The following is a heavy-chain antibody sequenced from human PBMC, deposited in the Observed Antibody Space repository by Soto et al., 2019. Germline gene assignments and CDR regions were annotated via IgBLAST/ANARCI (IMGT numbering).Heavy chain of an antibody. CDR3: ARETKGAFDI. Sequence: GGSLRLSCAASGFTLSSYWMSWVRQAPGKGLEWVANIKQDGSEKHHVDSVKGRFSTSRDNAENSLYLQMNSLRAEDTAVYYCARETKGAFDIWGQGTMVTVSS. J-gene: IGHJ3*02. V-gene: IGHV3-7*01. CDR1: GFTLSSYW. CDR2: IKQDGSEK. D-gene: IGHD1-1*01.